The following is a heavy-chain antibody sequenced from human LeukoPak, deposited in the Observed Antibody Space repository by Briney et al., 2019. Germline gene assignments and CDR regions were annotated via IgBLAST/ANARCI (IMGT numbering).Heavy chain of an antibody. CDR3: ARGRCNGASCYSVQH. CDR2: IIPIFGTA. CDR1: GYTFTSYY. D-gene: IGHD2-15*01. Sequence: SVKVSCKASGYTFTSYYMHWVRQAPGQGLEWMGGIIPIFGTAKYAQKLQGRVTITTDESTSAAYMELSSLRSEDTAMYYCARGRCNGASCYSVQHWGQGTLVSVSS. J-gene: IGHJ1*01. V-gene: IGHV1-69*05.